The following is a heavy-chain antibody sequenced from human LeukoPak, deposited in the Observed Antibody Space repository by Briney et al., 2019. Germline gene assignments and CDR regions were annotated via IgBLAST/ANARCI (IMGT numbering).Heavy chain of an antibody. J-gene: IGHJ5*01. Sequence: ASVKVSCKASGYTFTSYGISWVRQAPGQGLEWMGWISAYNGNTNYAQKLQGRVTMTTDTSTSTAYMELRSLRSDDTAVYYCARAVVVAATHSSWFDSWGQGTLVTVSS. CDR2: ISAYNGNT. V-gene: IGHV1-18*01. D-gene: IGHD2-15*01. CDR1: GYTFTSYG. CDR3: ARAVVVAATHSSWFDS.